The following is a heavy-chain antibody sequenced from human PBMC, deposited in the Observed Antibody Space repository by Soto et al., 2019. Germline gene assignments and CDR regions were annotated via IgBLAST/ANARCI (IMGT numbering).Heavy chain of an antibody. V-gene: IGHV1-2*04. CDR1: GYSFTDYY. Sequence: QVQLVQSGTEVKKPGASVKVACKAFGYSFTDYYIHWVRQAPGQGLEWLGWINPNNGGTDYAQKFRDWVTIIRDTSISTAYMELKRLRSDDTAVYYCAIAIPSSGWSPFDYWGQGTLVTVSS. CDR2: INPNNGGT. CDR3: AIAIPSSGWSPFDY. J-gene: IGHJ4*02. D-gene: IGHD6-13*01.